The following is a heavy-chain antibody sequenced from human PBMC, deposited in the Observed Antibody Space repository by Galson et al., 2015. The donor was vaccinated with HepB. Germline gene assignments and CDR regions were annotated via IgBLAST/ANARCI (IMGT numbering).Heavy chain of an antibody. D-gene: IGHD1-26*01. CDR1: GYTFTSYD. Sequence: SVKVSCKASGYTFTSYDINWVRQATGQGLEWVGWMNPTSGNTGYAQKFQGRVTMTRNTSISTAYMERGSLRSEDTAVYYCARGGAGGSYPYYYYYGMDVWGQGTTVTVSS. V-gene: IGHV1-8*01. CDR2: MNPTSGNT. J-gene: IGHJ6*02. CDR3: ARGGAGGSYPYYYYYGMDV.